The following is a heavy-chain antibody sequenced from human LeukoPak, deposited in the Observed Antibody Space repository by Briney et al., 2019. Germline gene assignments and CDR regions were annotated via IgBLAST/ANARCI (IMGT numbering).Heavy chain of an antibody. CDR1: GGTFSSYA. CDR2: MIPTLGIA. Sequence: SVKVSCKASGGTFSSYAISWVRQAPGQGLEWMGRMIPTLGIANYAQEFQGRVTITADKSTSTAYMELSSLRSEDTAVYYCARAPFSGRGTFDPWGQGTLVTVSS. V-gene: IGHV1-69*04. CDR3: ARAPFSGRGTFDP. D-gene: IGHD5-12*01. J-gene: IGHJ5*02.